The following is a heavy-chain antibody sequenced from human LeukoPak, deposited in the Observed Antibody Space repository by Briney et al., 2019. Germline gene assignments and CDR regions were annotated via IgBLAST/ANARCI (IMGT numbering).Heavy chain of an antibody. V-gene: IGHV1-69*05. D-gene: IGHD3-22*01. J-gene: IGHJ4*02. CDR1: GGTFSSYA. CDR2: IIPIFDTA. Sequence: SVKVSCKASGGTFSSYAISWVRQAPGQGLEWMGGIIPIFDTANYAQKFQGRVTITTDESTSTAYMELSSLRSEDTAVCYCARDDDSSGYYHYYFDYWGQGTLVTVSS. CDR3: ARDDDSSGYYHYYFDY.